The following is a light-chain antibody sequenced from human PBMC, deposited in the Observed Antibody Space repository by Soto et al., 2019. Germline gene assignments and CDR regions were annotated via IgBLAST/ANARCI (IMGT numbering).Light chain of an antibody. J-gene: IGKJ1*01. CDR2: GAS. V-gene: IGKV3-20*01. CDR1: QSVSSTY. Sequence: ELGLTQSPATLSLSPGQRATLSCRSSQSVSSTYLIWYQHKPGQAPMLLIYGASSRATGVPDRFSGGGSGTDFTLTISILEPEDFAVYYCQHFVNSRTWTFGQGTKVDIK. CDR3: QHFVNSRTWT.